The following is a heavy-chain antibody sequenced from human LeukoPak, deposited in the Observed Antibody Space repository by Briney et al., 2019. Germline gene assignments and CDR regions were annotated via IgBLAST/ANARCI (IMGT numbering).Heavy chain of an antibody. J-gene: IGHJ4*02. D-gene: IGHD3-3*01. CDR1: GGSISSYY. CDR3: AREAPHYDFWSGTLDY. CDR2: IYYSGST. Sequence: PSETLSLTCTVSGGSISSYYWSWIRQPPGKGLEWIGYIYYSGSTNYNPSLKSRVTISVDTSKNQFSLKLSSVTAADTAVYYCAREAPHYDFWSGTLDYWGQGTLVTVSS. V-gene: IGHV4-59*01.